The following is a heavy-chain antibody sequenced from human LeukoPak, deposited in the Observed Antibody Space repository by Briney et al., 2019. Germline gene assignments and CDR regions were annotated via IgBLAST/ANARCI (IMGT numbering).Heavy chain of an antibody. J-gene: IGHJ4*02. V-gene: IGHV3-74*01. CDR1: GFTFSDCW. CDR3: ASGYLDYGGNSH. CDR2: INSDGSST. Sequence: GGSLRLSCAASGFTFSDCWMHWVRQAPGKGLVWVSRINSDGSSTNYADSVKGRFTISRDNAKNTLYLQMNSLRAEDTALYYCASGYLDYGGNSHWGQGTLVTVSS. D-gene: IGHD4-23*01.